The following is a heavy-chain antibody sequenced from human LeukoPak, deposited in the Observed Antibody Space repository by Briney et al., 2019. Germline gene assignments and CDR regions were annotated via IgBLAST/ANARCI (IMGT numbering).Heavy chain of an antibody. CDR1: GGSISSYY. V-gene: IGHV4-4*07. D-gene: IGHD6-13*01. CDR2: IYTSGST. CDR3: ARGIAAAGTTENWFDP. Sequence: PSETLSLTCTVSGGSISSYYWSWIRQPAGKGLEWIGRIYTSGSTNYDPSLKSRVTISVDTSKNQSSLKLSSVTAADTAVYYCARGIAAAGTTENWFDPWGQGTLVTVSS. J-gene: IGHJ5*02.